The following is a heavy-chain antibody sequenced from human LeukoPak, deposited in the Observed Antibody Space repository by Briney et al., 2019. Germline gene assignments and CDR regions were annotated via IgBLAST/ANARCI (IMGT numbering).Heavy chain of an antibody. J-gene: IGHJ6*02. CDR2: IKQDGSEK. D-gene: IGHD6-19*01. Sequence: AXSGFTFSSXXXXGVRQXPGKXXXXXANIKQDGSEKYYVDSVKGRFTISRDNAKNSLYLQMNSLRAEDTALYYCARKVAGYYAMDVWGQGTTVTVSS. V-gene: IGHV3-7*01. CDR1: GFTFSSXX. CDR3: ARKVAGYYAMDV.